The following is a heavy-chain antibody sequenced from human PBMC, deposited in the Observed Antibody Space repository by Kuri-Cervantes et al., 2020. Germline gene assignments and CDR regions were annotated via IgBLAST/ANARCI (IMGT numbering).Heavy chain of an antibody. CDR2: IYYSGST. CDR1: GGSFSGYY. V-gene: IGHV4-34*01. J-gene: IGHJ5*02. D-gene: IGHD2-21*01. CDR3: ARPRNSRDHWFDP. Sequence: SETLSLTCAVYGGSFSGYYWGWIRQPPGKGLEWIGSIYYSGSTYYNPSLKSRVTISVDTSKNQFSLKMTSVTAADTAMYYCARPRNSRDHWFDPWGQGTLVTVSS.